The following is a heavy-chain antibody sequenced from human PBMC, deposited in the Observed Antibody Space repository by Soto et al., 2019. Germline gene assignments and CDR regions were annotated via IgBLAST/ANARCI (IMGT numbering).Heavy chain of an antibody. V-gene: IGHV4-34*01. CDR1: GGSFSGYY. J-gene: IGHJ4*02. CDR3: AQSRVVVAASFDY. CDR2: INHSGST. Sequence: SETLSLTCAVYGGSFSGYYWSWIRQPPGKGLEWIGEINHSGSTNYNPSLKSRVTISVDTSKNQFSLKLSSVTAADTAVYYCAQSRVVVAASFDYWGQGTLVTVSS. D-gene: IGHD2-15*01.